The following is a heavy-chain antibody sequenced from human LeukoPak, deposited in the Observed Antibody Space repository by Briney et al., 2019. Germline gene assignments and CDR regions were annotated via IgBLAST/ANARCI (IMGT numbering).Heavy chain of an antibody. V-gene: IGHV1-24*01. J-gene: IGHJ4*02. D-gene: IGHD3-10*01. CDR1: GYTLTELS. CDR3: AGSTMVRGVIITLLS. CDR2: FDPEDGET. Sequence: ASVKVSCKVSGYTLTELSMHWVRQAPGKGLEWMGGFDPEDGETIYAQKFQGRVTMTEDTSTDTAYMELSSLRSEDTALYYCAGSTMVRGVIITLLSWGQGTLVTVSS.